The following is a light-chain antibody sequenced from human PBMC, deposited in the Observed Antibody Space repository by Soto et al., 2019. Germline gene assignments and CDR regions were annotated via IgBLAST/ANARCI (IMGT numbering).Light chain of an antibody. CDR2: DAS. CDR1: QTINKW. V-gene: IGKV1-5*01. CDR3: QQYSDYSS. J-gene: IGKJ1*01. Sequence: DIQMTHSPSTLSASVGDRVTITCRASQTINKWLAWYQQKPGKAPQLLISDASSLQSGVPSRFSGSGSGTEFTLTISSLRSEDFATYYCQQYSDYSSFGHGTKVDIK.